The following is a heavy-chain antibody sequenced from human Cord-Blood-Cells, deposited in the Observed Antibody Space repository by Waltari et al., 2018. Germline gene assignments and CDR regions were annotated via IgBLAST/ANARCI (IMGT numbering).Heavy chain of an antibody. D-gene: IGHD3-3*01. CDR2: IYTSGST. CDR3: ASTSPPYYDFWSGYSPYDAFDI. Sequence: QVQLQESGPGLVKPSETLSLTCTVPGGSISSYYWSWIRQPAGQGLGWIGRIYTSGSTNYNPSLKSRVTMSVDTSKNQFSLKLSSVTAADTAVYYCASTSPPYYDFWSGYSPYDAFDIWGQGTMVTVSS. J-gene: IGHJ3*02. CDR1: GGSISSYY. V-gene: IGHV4-4*07.